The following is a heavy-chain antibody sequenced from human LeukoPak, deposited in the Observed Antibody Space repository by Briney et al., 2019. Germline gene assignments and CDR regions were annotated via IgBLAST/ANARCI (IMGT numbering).Heavy chain of an antibody. CDR2: ISYAGRP. CDR1: GDSISGFY. CDR3: ARQGRFSYFGMDV. Sequence: SETLSLTCTVSGDSISGFYWSWIRQPPGNGLEWVAYISYAGRPTYNPSLKSRVTISVDTSKNQFSLELTSLTAADTAVYYCARQGRFSYFGMDVWGQGTTVTVSS. V-gene: IGHV4-59*08. D-gene: IGHD3-3*01. J-gene: IGHJ6*02.